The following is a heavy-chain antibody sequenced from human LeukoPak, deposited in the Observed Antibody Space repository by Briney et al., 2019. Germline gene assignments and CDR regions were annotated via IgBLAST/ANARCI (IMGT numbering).Heavy chain of an antibody. J-gene: IGHJ5*02. CDR2: IDPSDSYT. CDR1: GYSFTSYW. D-gene: IGHD3-22*01. V-gene: IGHV5-10-1*01. CDR3: ARHDSGITMIVVVTTANHNWFDP. Sequence: GESLKISCKGSGYSFTSYWISWVRQMPGKGLEWMGRIDPSDSYTNYSPSFQGHVTISADKSISTAYLQWSSLKASDTAMYYCARHDSGITMIVVVTTANHNWFDPWGQGTLVTVSS.